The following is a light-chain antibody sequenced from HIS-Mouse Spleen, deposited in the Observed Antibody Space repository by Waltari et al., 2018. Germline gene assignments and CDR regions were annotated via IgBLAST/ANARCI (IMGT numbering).Light chain of an antibody. V-gene: IGLV2-14*01. Sequence: QSALTQPASVPGSPGQSITISCTGTRSDVGGYNYVSWYQHHPGNAPKLMIYEVSNRPSGVSNRFSGSKSGNTASLTISGLQAEDEADYYCSSYTSSSFYVFGTGTKVTVL. CDR1: RSDVGGYNY. CDR2: EVS. J-gene: IGLJ1*01. CDR3: SSYTSSSFYV.